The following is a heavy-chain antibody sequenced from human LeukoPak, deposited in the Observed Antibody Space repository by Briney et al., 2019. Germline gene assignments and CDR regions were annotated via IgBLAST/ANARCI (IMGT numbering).Heavy chain of an antibody. Sequence: GGSLRLSCAASGFTFSSYSMNWVRQAPGKGLEWVSVIYSGGSTYYADSVKGRFTISRDNSKNTLYLQMNSLRAEDTAVYYCAREEYYGSGSYYDYWGQGTLVTVSS. J-gene: IGHJ4*02. CDR3: AREEYYGSGSYYDY. CDR2: IYSGGST. CDR1: GFTFSSYS. V-gene: IGHV3-66*01. D-gene: IGHD3-10*01.